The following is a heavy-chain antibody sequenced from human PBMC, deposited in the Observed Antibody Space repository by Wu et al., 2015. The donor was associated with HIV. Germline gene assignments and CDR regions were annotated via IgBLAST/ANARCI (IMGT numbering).Heavy chain of an antibody. J-gene: IGHJ5*02. Sequence: QVQLVQSGAEVKKPGSSVKVSCEASGGAFSNYAFSWVRQAPGQGLEWMGRIIPNFGTINYAQRFQGRVTITADESTSTVYMDLSSLRSEDTAVYYCARDCPVVAATRGXMGENWFDPWGQGNPG. V-gene: IGHV1-69*13. CDR2: IIPNFGTI. D-gene: IGHD2-15*01. CDR3: ARDCPVVAATRGXMGENWFDP. CDR1: GGAFSNYA.